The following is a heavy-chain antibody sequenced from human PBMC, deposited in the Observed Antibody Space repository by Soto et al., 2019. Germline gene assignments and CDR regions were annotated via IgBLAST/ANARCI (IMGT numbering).Heavy chain of an antibody. J-gene: IGHJ5*02. CDR2: IYYTGST. D-gene: IGHD6-6*01. CDR1: GGSIASDDYY. CDR3: ARHRGLEYSRSRSYPGAWFDP. Sequence: SGTLSLTCNVSGGSIASDDYYGAWIRQPPGKGLEWIGSIYYTGSTYYSPSLKSRVTISVDTSKNQFSLSLTSVTASDTAVYYCARHRGLEYSRSRSYPGAWFDPWGRGTPVPVSS. V-gene: IGHV4-39*01.